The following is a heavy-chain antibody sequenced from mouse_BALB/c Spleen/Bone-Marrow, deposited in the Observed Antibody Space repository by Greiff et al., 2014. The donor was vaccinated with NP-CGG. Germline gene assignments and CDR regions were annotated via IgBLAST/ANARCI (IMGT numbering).Heavy chain of an antibody. V-gene: IGHV4-1*02. CDR3: ARPDYYGYLNY. Sequence: EVKLLEPGGGLVQPGGSLKLSCAASGLDFSRYWMSWVRQAPGKGLEWIGEINPDSRTINYTPSLKDKFIISRDNAKNTLYLRLNKVRSEDTALYYCARPDYYGYLNYWGQGTTLTVSS. J-gene: IGHJ2*01. CDR1: GLDFSRYW. D-gene: IGHD1-1*01. CDR2: INPDSRTI.